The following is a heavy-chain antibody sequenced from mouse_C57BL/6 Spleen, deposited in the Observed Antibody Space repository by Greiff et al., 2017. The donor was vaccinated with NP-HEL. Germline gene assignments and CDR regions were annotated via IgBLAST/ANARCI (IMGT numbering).Heavy chain of an antibody. J-gene: IGHJ2*01. Sequence: QVQLKESGAELVRPGTSVKVSCKASGYAFTNYLIEWVKQRPGQGLEWIGVINPGSGGTNYNEKFKGKATLTADKSSSTAYMQLSSLTSEDSAVYFCARYGGLPYYFDYWGQGTTLTVSS. V-gene: IGHV1-54*01. CDR3: ARYGGLPYYFDY. CDR2: INPGSGGT. D-gene: IGHD1-1*02. CDR1: GYAFTNYL.